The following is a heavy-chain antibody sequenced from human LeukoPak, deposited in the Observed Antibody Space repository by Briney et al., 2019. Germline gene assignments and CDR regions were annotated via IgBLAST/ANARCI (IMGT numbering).Heavy chain of an antibody. D-gene: IGHD1-26*01. Sequence: GASVKVSCKASGYTFTRYYMHWVRQAPGQGLEWMGWINPNSGGTNYAQKFQGRVTMTEDTSTDTAYMELSSLRSEDTAVYYCATAKLSGSYLGAFDYWGQGTLVTVSA. V-gene: IGHV1-2*02. J-gene: IGHJ4*02. CDR1: GYTFTRYY. CDR3: ATAKLSGSYLGAFDY. CDR2: INPNSGGT.